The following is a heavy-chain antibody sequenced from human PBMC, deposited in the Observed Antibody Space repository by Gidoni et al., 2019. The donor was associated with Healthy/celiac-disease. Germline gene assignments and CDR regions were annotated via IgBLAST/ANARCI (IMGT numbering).Heavy chain of an antibody. CDR1: GASISSGSYY. CDR3: ARSSYYYGMDV. CDR2: IYTSGST. Sequence: QVQLQESGPGLVKPSQTLSLTCTVSGASISSGSYYWSWIRQPAGKGLEWIGRIYTSGSTNYNPSLKSRVTMSVDTSKNQFSLKLSSVTAADTAVYYCARSSYYYGMDVWGQGTTVTVSS. J-gene: IGHJ6*02. V-gene: IGHV4-61*02. D-gene: IGHD6-6*01.